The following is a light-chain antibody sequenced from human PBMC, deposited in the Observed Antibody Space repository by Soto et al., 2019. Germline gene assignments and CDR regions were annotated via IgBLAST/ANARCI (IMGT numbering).Light chain of an antibody. CDR2: EVS. Sequence: QSVLTQPASVSGSLGQSITISCTGTTNDVGGHNFVSWYQQHPGKAPKVMIYEVSNRPAGVSNRFSGSKSGNTASLTISGLQPEDEADYYCQSYDTNMNGYVFGTGTKVTVL. V-gene: IGLV2-14*01. CDR3: QSYDTNMNGYV. J-gene: IGLJ1*01. CDR1: TNDVGGHNF.